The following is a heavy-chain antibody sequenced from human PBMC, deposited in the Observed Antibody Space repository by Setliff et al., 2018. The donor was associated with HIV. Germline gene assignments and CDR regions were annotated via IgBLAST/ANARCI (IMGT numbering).Heavy chain of an antibody. CDR1: GYTFTDYY. V-gene: IGHV1-2*02. CDR3: ATDRTQTGINMVRGRIVDPARYPLDY. J-gene: IGHJ4*02. CDR2: INPKTGDT. Sequence: GASVKVSCKASGYTFTDYYVHWVRQAPGQGLEWMGWINPKTGDTSYIQDFQGRVTMTRDTSISTAFMDLSRLTSDDTAVYYCATDRTQTGINMVRGRIVDPARYPLDYWGQGTLVTVSS. D-gene: IGHD3-10*01.